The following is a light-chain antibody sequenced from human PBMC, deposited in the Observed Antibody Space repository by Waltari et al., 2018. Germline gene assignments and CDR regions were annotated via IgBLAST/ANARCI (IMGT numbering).Light chain of an antibody. Sequence: DIQMPQSPSSLSASVGYRVVITCRASQTISSFLNWYQHKAGQAPKLLIYAASSLQSGVPSRFSGSRSGTDFTLTISSLQPEDFATYYCQQSYITPQTFGQGTKVEIK. CDR1: QTISSF. CDR2: AAS. V-gene: IGKV1-39*01. CDR3: QQSYITPQT. J-gene: IGKJ1*01.